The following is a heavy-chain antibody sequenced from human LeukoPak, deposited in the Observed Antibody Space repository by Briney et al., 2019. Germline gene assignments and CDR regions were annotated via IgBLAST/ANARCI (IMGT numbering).Heavy chain of an antibody. V-gene: IGHV1-2*02. D-gene: IGHD3-16*01. CDR1: GYTFTRYG. CDR2: INPNSGGT. CDR3: ARGTYDYVWGSYTSVRGYFDY. J-gene: IGHJ4*02. Sequence: ASVKVSCKAFGYTFTRYGVSWVRQAPGQGLEWMGWINPNSGGTNYAQKFQGRVTMTRDTSISTAYMELSRLRSDDTAVYYCARGTYDYVWGSYTSVRGYFDYWGQGTLVTVSS.